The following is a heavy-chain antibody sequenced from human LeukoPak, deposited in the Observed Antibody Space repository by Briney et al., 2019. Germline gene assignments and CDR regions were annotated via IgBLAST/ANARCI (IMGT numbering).Heavy chain of an antibody. CDR2: IKEDGGEK. D-gene: IGHD2-15*01. V-gene: IGHV3-7*01. J-gene: IGHJ4*02. CDR1: GFTFGDYY. CDR3: ATGGGSPAY. Sequence: GGSLRLSCAASGFTFGDYYMSWIRQAPGKGLEWVANIKEDGGEKNYVDSVKGRFTISRDNAKSSLFLQMSSLRVEDTAVYYCATGGGSPAYWGQGTLVTVSS.